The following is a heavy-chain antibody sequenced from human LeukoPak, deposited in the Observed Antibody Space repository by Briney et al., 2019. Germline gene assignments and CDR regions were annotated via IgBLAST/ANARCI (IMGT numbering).Heavy chain of an antibody. CDR2: ISYDGSNK. CDR3: AKDKQLGDYGMDV. CDR1: GFTFSSYG. D-gene: IGHD6-6*01. V-gene: IGHV3-30*18. J-gene: IGHJ6*02. Sequence: PGGSLRLSCAASGFTFSSYGMHWVRQAPGKGLEWVAVISYDGSNKYYADSVKGRFTISRDNSKNTLYQQMNSLRAEDTAVYYCAKDKQLGDYGMDVWGQGTTVTVSS.